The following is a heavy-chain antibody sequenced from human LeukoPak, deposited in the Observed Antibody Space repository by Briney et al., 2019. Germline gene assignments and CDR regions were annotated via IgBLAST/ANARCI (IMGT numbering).Heavy chain of an antibody. CDR3: ARLREIPVFGVVTKSTSYFDY. V-gene: IGHV3-7*01. CDR1: GFTFTNYW. Sequence: GGSLRLSCAACGFTFTNYWMSWVRQAPGKGLELVANIKQDRSEKYYVDSVKGRFTISRDNAKNSLYLQMNSLRAEDTAVYYCARLREIPVFGVVTKSTSYFDYWGQGSQVTVSS. J-gene: IGHJ4*02. D-gene: IGHD3-3*01. CDR2: IKQDRSEK.